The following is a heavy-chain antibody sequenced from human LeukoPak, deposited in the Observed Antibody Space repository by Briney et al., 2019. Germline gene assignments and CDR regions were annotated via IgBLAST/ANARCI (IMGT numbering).Heavy chain of an antibody. Sequence: SETLSLTCAVYGGSFSGYYWSWIRQPPGKGLEWIGEINHSGSTNYNPSLKSRVTISVDTSKNQFSLKLSSVTAADTAVYYCARTPVGSGNYYFDYWGQGTLVTVSS. J-gene: IGHJ4*02. CDR1: GGSFSGYY. CDR3: ARTPVGSGNYYFDY. D-gene: IGHD3-10*01. CDR2: INHSGST. V-gene: IGHV4-34*01.